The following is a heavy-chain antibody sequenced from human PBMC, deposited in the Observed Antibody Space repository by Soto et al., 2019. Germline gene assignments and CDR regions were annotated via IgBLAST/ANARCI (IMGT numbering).Heavy chain of an antibody. D-gene: IGHD2-2*01. CDR2: IHTDGSST. V-gene: IGHV3-74*01. J-gene: IGHJ6*02. CDR3: SRELPTAIRGGYYYSYGMDV. CDR1: GFTLSSYW. Sequence: PGGSLRLSCAASGFTLSSYWMHWVRQAPGKGLVWVSRIHTDGSSTSYADSVKGRFTISRDSATNTLYLQMSSLRAADTAVYYCSRELPTAIRGGYYYSYGMDVWGQGTTVTVSS.